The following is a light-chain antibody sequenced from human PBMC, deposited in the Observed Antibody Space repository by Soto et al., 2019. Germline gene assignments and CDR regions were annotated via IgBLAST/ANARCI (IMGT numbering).Light chain of an antibody. J-gene: IGKJ3*01. CDR1: QSVRSN. CDR3: QQYNNWPPGCT. V-gene: IGKV3-15*01. Sequence: EIVMTQSPATLSVSPGERATLSCRASQSVRSNLAWYQQKPGRAPRLLIYGASTRDTRIPARFSGSGSGTEFTLSLISLQSEDFAVYYRQQYNNWPPGCTFGPGTKVDIK. CDR2: GAS.